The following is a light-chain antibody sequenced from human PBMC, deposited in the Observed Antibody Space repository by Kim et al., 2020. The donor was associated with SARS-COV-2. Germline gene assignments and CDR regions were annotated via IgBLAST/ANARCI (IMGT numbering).Light chain of an antibody. CDR3: AAWDDSVSAWV. CDR2: RCN. CDR1: PFNLGNYY. J-gene: IGLJ3*02. Sequence: GQRVSITCYGSPFNLGNYYVSWYQVFPGSAPNLLFYRCNQRSEGVPDRFSGSRSGTSASLAISGLRSEDEADYYCAAWDDSVSAWVFGVGTKVTVL. V-gene: IGLV1-47*01.